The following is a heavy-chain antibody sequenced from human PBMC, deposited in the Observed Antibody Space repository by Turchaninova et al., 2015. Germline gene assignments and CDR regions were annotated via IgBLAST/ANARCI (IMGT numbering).Heavy chain of an antibody. D-gene: IGHD4-11*01. CDR3: ARDVRLTTVTTDY. V-gene: IGHV3-53*01. J-gene: IGHJ4*02. CDR2: IYRDGST. CDR1: GLSVGRNY. Sequence: EGQLVESGGGLSKPGGSLRLSCAVSGLSVGRNYRSGVRQAPGQGLGGVSVIYRDGSTYYADSVKGRFIISRDNSNNTLYRQMNSLRAEDTAVYYCARDVRLTTVTTDYWGQGTLVTVSS.